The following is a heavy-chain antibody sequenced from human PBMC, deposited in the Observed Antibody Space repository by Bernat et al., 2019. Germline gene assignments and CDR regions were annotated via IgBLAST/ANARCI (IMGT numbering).Heavy chain of an antibody. CDR1: GFTFSSYS. V-gene: IGHV3-48*01. CDR2: ISSSSSTI. CDR3: AREEAYYYYGMDV. J-gene: IGHJ6*02. Sequence: VQLVASGGGVVRPGTSLRLSCVGSGFTFSSYSMNWVRQAPGKGLEWVSYISSSSSTIYYADSVKGRFTISRDNAKNSLYLQMNSLRAEDTAVYYCAREEAYYYYGMDVWGQGTTVTVSS.